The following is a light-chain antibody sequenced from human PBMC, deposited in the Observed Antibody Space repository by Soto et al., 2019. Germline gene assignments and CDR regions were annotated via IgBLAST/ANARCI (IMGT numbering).Light chain of an antibody. CDR3: QQYTTYWT. Sequence: DIPLTQSPSTLSASLGDRVTITCRASETVSRWLAWYQQKPGKAPKLLIFDASTLESGVPSRFSGSGSGTEFTLTISILQSDDFATYYCQQYTTYWTFGQGTKVEIK. J-gene: IGKJ1*01. V-gene: IGKV1-5*01. CDR2: DAS. CDR1: ETVSRW.